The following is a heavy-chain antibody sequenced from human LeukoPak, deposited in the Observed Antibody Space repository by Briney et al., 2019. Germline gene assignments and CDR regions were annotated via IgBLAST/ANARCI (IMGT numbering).Heavy chain of an antibody. CDR1: GFTFSSYW. CDR3: AGFRWGYGLDV. Sequence: GGSLRLSCAASGFTFSSYWMSWVRQAPGKGLEWVANIKSDGSKKNYVDSVKGRFTISRDNAKNSLYLQMNSLRAEDTAVFYCAGFRWGYGLDVWGQGTTVTVSS. J-gene: IGHJ6*02. CDR2: IKSDGSKK. D-gene: IGHD3-16*01. V-gene: IGHV3-7*01.